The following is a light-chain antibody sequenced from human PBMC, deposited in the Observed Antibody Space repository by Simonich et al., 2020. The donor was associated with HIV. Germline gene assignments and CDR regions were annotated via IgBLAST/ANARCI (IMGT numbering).Light chain of an antibody. J-gene: IGKJ1*01. CDR2: AAS. V-gene: IGKV1-33*01. CDR1: QSISDW. Sequence: DIQMTQSPSTLSASVGDTVTITCRASQSISDWLAWYQQKPGKAPKLLIYAASNLETGVPSRFSGSGSGTDFTFTISSLQPEDIATYYCQQYDNLPWTFGQGTKVEIK. CDR3: QQYDNLPWT.